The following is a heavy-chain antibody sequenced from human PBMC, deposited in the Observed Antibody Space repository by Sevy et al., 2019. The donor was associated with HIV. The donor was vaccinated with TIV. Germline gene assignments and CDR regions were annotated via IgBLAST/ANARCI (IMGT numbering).Heavy chain of an antibody. CDR2: ISYDGSNK. Sequence: GGSLRLSCAASGFTFSSYAMHWVRQAPGKGLEWVAVISYDGSNKYYADSVKGRFTISRDNSKNTLYLQMNSLRAEDTAVYYCARDKEQWPVLGGYYFDYWGQGTLVTVSS. CDR1: GFTFSSYA. J-gene: IGHJ4*02. V-gene: IGHV3-30-3*01. CDR3: ARDKEQWPVLGGYYFDY. D-gene: IGHD6-19*01.